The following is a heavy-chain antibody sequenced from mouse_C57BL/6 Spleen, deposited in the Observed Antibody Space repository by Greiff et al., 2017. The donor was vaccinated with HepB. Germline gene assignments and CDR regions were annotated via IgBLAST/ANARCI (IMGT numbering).Heavy chain of an antibody. D-gene: IGHD2-5*01. V-gene: IGHV1-39*01. J-gene: IGHJ2*01. CDR3: ARKKGAIVYSNFYYFDY. CDR1: GYSFTDYN. CDR2: INPNYGTT. Sequence: VQLQQSGPELVKPGASVKISCKASGYSFTDYNMNWVKQSNGKSLEWIGVINPNYGTTSYNQKFKGKATLTVDQSSSTAYMQLNSLTSEDSAVYYCARKKGAIVYSNFYYFDYWGQGTTLTVSS.